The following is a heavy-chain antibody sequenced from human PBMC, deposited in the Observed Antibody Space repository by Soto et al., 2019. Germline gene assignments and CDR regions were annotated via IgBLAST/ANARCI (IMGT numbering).Heavy chain of an antibody. Sequence: GESLKISCKGPGYSFAGYWITWVRQKPGKGLEWMGRIDPSDSQTYYSPSFRGHVTISVTKSITTVFLQWSSLRASDTAMYYCARQIYDSDTGPNFQYYFDSWGQGTPVTVSS. V-gene: IGHV5-10-1*01. D-gene: IGHD3-22*01. J-gene: IGHJ4*02. CDR3: ARQIYDSDTGPNFQYYFDS. CDR2: IDPSDSQT. CDR1: GYSFAGYW.